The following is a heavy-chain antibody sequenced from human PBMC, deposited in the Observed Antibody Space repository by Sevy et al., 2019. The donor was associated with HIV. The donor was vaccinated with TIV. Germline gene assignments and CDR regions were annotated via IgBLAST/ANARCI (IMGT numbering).Heavy chain of an antibody. CDR3: ARWGSGTNYIDY. V-gene: IGHV3-53*01. J-gene: IGHJ4*02. D-gene: IGHD2-2*01. Sequence: GGSLRLSCAASGFTVSSNYMSWVRQAPGKGLEWVSVIYSGGSTYYADSVEGGSTISRDNSKNTLYLQMNILRAEDTAVYYCARWGSGTNYIDYWGQGTLVTVSS. CDR1: GFTVSSNY. CDR2: IYSGGST.